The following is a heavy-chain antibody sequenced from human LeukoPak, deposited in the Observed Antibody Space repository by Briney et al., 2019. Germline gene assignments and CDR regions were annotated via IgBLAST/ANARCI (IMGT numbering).Heavy chain of an antibody. CDR3: ARERGTGTNCYYYGMDV. CDR1: GFTVSSNY. Sequence: HPGGSLRLSCVASGFTVSSNYMSWVRQAPVKGLEWVSVIYSGGSTYYADSVKGRFTISRDNSKNTLYLQMNSLRAEDTAVYYCARERGTGTNCYYYGMDVWGQGTTVTVSS. CDR2: IYSGGST. J-gene: IGHJ6*02. D-gene: IGHD1-7*01. V-gene: IGHV3-66*01.